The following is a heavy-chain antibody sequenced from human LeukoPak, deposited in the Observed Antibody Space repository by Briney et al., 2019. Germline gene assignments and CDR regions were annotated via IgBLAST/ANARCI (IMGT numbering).Heavy chain of an antibody. Sequence: ASVKVSCKASGYTFTSYSISWVRQAPGQGLEWMGWISAYNGNTNYAQKLQGRVTMTTDTSTSTAYMELRSLRSDDTAVYYCARKIIYCSGGSCPGYMDVWGKGTTVTVSS. CDR3: ARKIIYCSGGSCPGYMDV. CDR1: GYTFTSYS. D-gene: IGHD2-15*01. CDR2: ISAYNGNT. V-gene: IGHV1-18*01. J-gene: IGHJ6*03.